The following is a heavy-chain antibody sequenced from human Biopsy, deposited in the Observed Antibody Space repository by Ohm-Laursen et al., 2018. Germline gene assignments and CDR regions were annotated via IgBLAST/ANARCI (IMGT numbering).Heavy chain of an antibody. CDR2: ISWNSVGI. D-gene: IGHD2-15*01. J-gene: IGHJ3*02. CDR3: AKIHCSGGSCYPNAFDM. CDR1: GFIFDDYA. V-gene: IGHV3-9*01. Sequence: SLRLSCTASGFIFDDYAMHWVRQAPGKGLEWVSGISWNSVGIGYADSVKGRFTISRDNTKNFLYLQMNNLRPEDTALYYCAKIHCSGGSCYPNAFDMWGHGTRVTVS.